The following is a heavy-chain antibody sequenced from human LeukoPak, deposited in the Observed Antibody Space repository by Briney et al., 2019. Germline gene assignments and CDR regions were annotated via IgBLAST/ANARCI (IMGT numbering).Heavy chain of an antibody. J-gene: IGHJ3*02. CDR1: GDSVSSNTGI. D-gene: IGHD2-8*02. CDR3: ARDKVLNGFDI. Sequence: SQTFSLTCAISGDSVSSNTGIWNWVRRSPSRGLEWLGRTYYRSKWFIDYALSVKGRMTINPDTSKNQFSLQLNSVTPEDTAVYYCARDKVLNGFDIWGQGTMVTVSS. CDR2: TYYRSKWFI. V-gene: IGHV6-1*01.